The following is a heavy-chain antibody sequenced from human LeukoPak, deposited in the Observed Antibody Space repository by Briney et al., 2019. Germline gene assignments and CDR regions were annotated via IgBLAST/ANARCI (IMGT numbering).Heavy chain of an antibody. V-gene: IGHV3-74*01. CDR3: ASPPGYSSSWYHGY. CDR2: INSDGSST. J-gene: IGHJ4*02. CDR1: GFTFSSYW. Sequence: GGSLRLSCAASGFTFSSYWMHWVRQAPGKGLVWVSRINSDGSSTSYADSVKGRFTISRDNAKNTLYLQMNSLRAEDTAVYYCASPPGYSSSWYHGYWGQGTLVTVSS. D-gene: IGHD6-13*01.